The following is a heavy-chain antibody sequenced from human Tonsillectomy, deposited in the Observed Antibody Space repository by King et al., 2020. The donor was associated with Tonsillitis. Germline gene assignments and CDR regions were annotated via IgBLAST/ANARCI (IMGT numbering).Heavy chain of an antibody. CDR1: EYSFTGYW. V-gene: IGHV5-51*01. D-gene: IGHD5-24*01. CDR3: ARQEADGYSYFDY. CDR2: IYPGDSDT. Sequence: QLVQSGAEVKKPGESLKISCKGSEYSFTGYWIAWVRQMPGKGLEWMGIIYPGDSDTRYSPSFQGQVTFSADKSISTAYLQWSSLKASDTAMYYCARQEADGYSYFDYWGQGTLVTVSS. J-gene: IGHJ4*02.